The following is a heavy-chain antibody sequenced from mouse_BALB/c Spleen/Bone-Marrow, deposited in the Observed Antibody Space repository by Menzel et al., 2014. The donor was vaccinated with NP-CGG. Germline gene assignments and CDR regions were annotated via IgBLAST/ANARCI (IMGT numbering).Heavy chain of an antibody. Sequence: VQLQQSGAELVRSGASVKLSCTASGFNIKDYYMNWVKQRPEQGLEWIGWIDPESGDTEYAPKFQGKATTTADTSSNTAYLQLSSLTSEDTGVYYCNADPITWGQGTTLTVSS. J-gene: IGHJ2*01. V-gene: IGHV14-4*02. CDR2: IDPESGDT. CDR1: GFNIKDYY. CDR3: NADPIT.